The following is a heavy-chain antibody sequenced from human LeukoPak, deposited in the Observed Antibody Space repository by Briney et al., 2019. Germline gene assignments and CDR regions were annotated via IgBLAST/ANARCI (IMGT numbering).Heavy chain of an antibody. V-gene: IGHV3-30*18. J-gene: IGHJ4*02. D-gene: IGHD4-17*01. CDR3: AKDDGYDYGENFDY. CDR1: GFTFSSYG. CDR2: ISYDGSNK. Sequence: PGGSLRLSCAASGFTFSSYGMHWVRQAPGKGLEWVAVISYDGSNKYYADSVKGRFTISRDNSKNTLYLQMNSLRAEDTAVYYCAKDDGYDYGENFDYWGQGTLVTVSS.